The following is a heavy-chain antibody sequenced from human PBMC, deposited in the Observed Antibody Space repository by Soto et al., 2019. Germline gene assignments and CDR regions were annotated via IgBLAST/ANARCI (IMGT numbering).Heavy chain of an antibody. CDR2: ISVDNGDT. D-gene: IGHD2-2*01. V-gene: IGHV1-18*01. CDR1: GYTFNSAG. Sequence: QVHLVQSGPEVKEPGASVRVSCKASGYTFNSAGLAWVRQAPGQGLEWMGWISVDNGDTKYAQKFQGRVTMTTDTSTTTAYMDLRGLKSDVTAVFYCARVQSLGYCRSASCYDVFDHWGQGTLVTVSS. J-gene: IGHJ4*02. CDR3: ARVQSLGYCRSASCYDVFDH.